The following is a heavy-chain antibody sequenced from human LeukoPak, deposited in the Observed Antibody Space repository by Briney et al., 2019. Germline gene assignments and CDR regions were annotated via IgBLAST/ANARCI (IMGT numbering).Heavy chain of an antibody. Sequence: SETLSLTCTVSGGSITSDDYFWSWIRQSPGKGLEWIGNIYHTGSTFYNPSLKSRTSISVDTSKNQFSLRLSSVTAADTDVYYCASRDFGEAYFDFWGQGTLVTVSS. J-gene: IGHJ4*02. CDR1: GGSITSDDYF. V-gene: IGHV4-30-4*02. CDR2: IYHTGST. D-gene: IGHD4-17*01. CDR3: ASRDFGEAYFDF.